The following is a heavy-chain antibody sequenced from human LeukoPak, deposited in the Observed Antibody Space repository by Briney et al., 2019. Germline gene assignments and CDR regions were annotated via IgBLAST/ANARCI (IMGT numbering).Heavy chain of an antibody. CDR1: GGSISSSSYH. CDR3: ARGPYCGGDCWAGAFDI. Sequence: PSETLALTCTVSGGSISSSSYHWGWIRQPPGKGLEWIGSIYYSGSTYYNPSLKSRVTISVDTSKNQFSLKLSSVTGADTAVYYCARGPYCGGDCWAGAFDIWGQGTMVTVSS. CDR2: IYYSGST. V-gene: IGHV4-39*01. D-gene: IGHD2-21*02. J-gene: IGHJ3*02.